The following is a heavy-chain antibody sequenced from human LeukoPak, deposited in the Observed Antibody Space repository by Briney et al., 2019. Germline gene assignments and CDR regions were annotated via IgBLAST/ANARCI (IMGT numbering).Heavy chain of an antibody. CDR2: MKQDGSEK. D-gene: IGHD1-14*01. CDR1: GFTFSSYW. CDR3: ARVAQAGNRHYYYYYYMDV. J-gene: IGHJ6*03. Sequence: GGSLRLSCAASGFTFSSYWMSWVRQAPGKGLEWVANMKQDGSEKYYVDSVKGRFTISRDNAKNSLYLQMNSLRAEDTAVYYCARVAQAGNRHYYYYYYMDVWGKGTTVTVSS. V-gene: IGHV3-7*01.